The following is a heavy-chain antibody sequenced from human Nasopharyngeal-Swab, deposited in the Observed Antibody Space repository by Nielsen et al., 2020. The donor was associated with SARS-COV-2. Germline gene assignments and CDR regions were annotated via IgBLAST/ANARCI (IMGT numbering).Heavy chain of an antibody. CDR2: IKQDGSEK. J-gene: IGHJ4*02. Sequence: GGSLRLSCEASGFIFSSYWMSWVRQAPGKGLEWVANIKQDGSEKNYVDSVKGRFSISRDTTKNSLYLQMNSLRAEDTAVYYCARKGSSRDGSYFDYWGQGTLVTVSS. CDR3: ARKGSSRDGSYFDY. CDR1: GFIFSSYW. D-gene: IGHD3-10*01. V-gene: IGHV3-7*01.